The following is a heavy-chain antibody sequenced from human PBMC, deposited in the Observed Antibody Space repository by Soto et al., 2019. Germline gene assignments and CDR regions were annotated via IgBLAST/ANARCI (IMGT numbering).Heavy chain of an antibody. CDR1: GGSISDFY. CDR3: ARGCGYAFRSSQAPPIVV. J-gene: IGHJ6*02. Sequence: SETLSLTCNVSGGSISDFYWSWIRQSPGKRLEWIGYLYYTGSTNYNPALKSRVTISLDTSKNQFSLKVRSVTAADTAVYYCARGCGYAFRSSQAPPIVVGCQGATVTVSS. D-gene: IGHD3-3*01. CDR2: LYYTGST. V-gene: IGHV4-59*01.